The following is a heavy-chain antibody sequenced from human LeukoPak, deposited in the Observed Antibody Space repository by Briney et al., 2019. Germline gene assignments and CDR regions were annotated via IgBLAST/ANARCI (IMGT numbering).Heavy chain of an antibody. J-gene: IGHJ4*02. CDR2: IKSKTDGGTT. V-gene: IGHV3-15*01. D-gene: IGHD6-19*01. CDR1: GFTFNNVW. Sequence: GGSLRLSCAASGFTFNNVWMSWVRQAPGKGLEWVGQIKSKTDGGTTDYAAPVKGRFSISRDDSKNTLYLQMNSLKIEGTAVYYCTTGNKAVAGKGGLWGQGTLVTVSS. CDR3: TTGNKAVAGKGGL.